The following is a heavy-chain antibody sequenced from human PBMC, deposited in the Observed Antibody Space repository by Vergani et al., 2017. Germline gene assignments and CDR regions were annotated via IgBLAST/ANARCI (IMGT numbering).Heavy chain of an antibody. J-gene: IGHJ4*02. CDR3: AKGATVITVGDFDC. Sequence: EVQLLESGGGLVQRGGSLRLSCAASGFTFSSYAMSWVRQAPGKGLEWVSAISGSGGTIYYADSVKGRFTISRDNSKNTLDLQMNSLRAEDTAVYYCAKGATVITVGDFDCWGQGTLVTVSS. CDR2: ISGSGGTI. V-gene: IGHV3-23*01. D-gene: IGHD4-17*01. CDR1: GFTFSSYA.